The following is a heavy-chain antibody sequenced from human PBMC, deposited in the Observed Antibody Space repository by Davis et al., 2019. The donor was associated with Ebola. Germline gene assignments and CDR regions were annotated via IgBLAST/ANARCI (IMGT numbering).Heavy chain of an antibody. V-gene: IGHV3-23*01. CDR1: GFTFGSYA. J-gene: IGHJ4*02. Sequence: GGSLRLSCAASGFTFGSYAMTWARQVPGKGLEWVSAVTSSGGSTYYANSVKGRFTISRDNAKNSLYLQMNSLRDEDTAVYYCARSLGDVVLVPAALVPDYWGQGTLVTVSS. CDR3: ARSLGDVVLVPAALVPDY. D-gene: IGHD2-2*01. CDR2: VTSSGGST.